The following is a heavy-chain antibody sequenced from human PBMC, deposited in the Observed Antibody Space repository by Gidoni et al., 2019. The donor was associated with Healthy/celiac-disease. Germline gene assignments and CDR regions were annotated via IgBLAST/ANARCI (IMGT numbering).Heavy chain of an antibody. CDR2: ISSSSSTI. V-gene: IGHV3-48*02. Sequence: EVQLVESGGGLVQPGGSLRLSCAASGFTFSSYSMNWVRQAPGKGLEWVSYISSSSSTIYYADSVKGRFTISRDNAKNSLYLQMNSLRDEDTAVYYCARGATVTTSTPFDYWGQGTLVTVSS. CDR3: ARGATVTTSTPFDY. D-gene: IGHD4-17*01. J-gene: IGHJ4*02. CDR1: GFTFSSYS.